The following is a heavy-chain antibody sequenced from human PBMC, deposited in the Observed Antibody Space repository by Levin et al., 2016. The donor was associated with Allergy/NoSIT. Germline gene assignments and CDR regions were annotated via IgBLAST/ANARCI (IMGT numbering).Heavy chain of an antibody. J-gene: IGHJ4*02. V-gene: IGHV3-30-3*01. D-gene: IGHD2-8*01. CDR1: GFTFSSYW. Sequence: GGSLRLSCAASGFTFSSYWMSWVRQAPGKGLEWVAVISYDGSNKYYADSVKGRFTISRDNSKNTLYLQMNSLRAEDTAVYYCARDADIVLMVYATPTFDYWGQGTLVTVSS. CDR2: ISYDGSNK. CDR3: ARDADIVLMVYATPTFDY.